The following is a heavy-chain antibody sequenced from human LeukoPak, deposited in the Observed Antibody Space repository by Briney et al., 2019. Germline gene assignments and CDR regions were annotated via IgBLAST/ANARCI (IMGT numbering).Heavy chain of an antibody. Sequence: GGSLRLSCAASGFTFSNYAIHWVRQAPGKGLEWVTFVRSDGSDKYYADSVKGRFTFSRDNSKNTVYLQMNSLRPEDTAVYYCVRDRDWAFDYWGQGSLVTVSS. D-gene: IGHD2-21*02. V-gene: IGHV3-30*02. CDR3: VRDRDWAFDY. J-gene: IGHJ4*02. CDR2: VRSDGSDK. CDR1: GFTFSNYA.